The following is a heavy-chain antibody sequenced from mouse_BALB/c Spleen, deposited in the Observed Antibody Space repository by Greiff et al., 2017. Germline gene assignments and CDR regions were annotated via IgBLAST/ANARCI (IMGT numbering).Heavy chain of an antibody. CDR1: GFSLTSYG. J-gene: IGHJ3*01. Sequence: QVQLKESGPGLVAPSQSLSITCTVSGFSLTSYGVHWVRQPPGKGLEWLGVIWAGGSTNYNSALMSRLSISKDNSKSQVFLKMNSLQTDDTAMYYCARDNYGFPFAYWGQGTLVTVSA. CDR3: ARDNYGFPFAY. CDR2: IWAGGST. D-gene: IGHD1-2*01. V-gene: IGHV2-9*02.